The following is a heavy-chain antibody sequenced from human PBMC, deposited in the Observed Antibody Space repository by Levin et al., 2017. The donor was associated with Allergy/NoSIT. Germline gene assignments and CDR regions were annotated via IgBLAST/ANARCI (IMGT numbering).Heavy chain of an antibody. CDR3: AAVARQVADGGSR. Sequence: SVKVSCKASGFTFTSSAMQWVRQARGQRLEWIGWIVVGSGNTNYAQKFQERVTITRDMSTSTAYMELSSLRSEDTAVYYCAAVARQVADGGSRWGQGTLVTVSS. CDR2: IVVGSGNT. J-gene: IGHJ4*02. CDR1: GFTFTSSA. V-gene: IGHV1-58*02. D-gene: IGHD6-19*01.